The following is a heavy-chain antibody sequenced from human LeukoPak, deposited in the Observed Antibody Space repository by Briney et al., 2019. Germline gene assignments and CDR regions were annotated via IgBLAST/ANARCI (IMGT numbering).Heavy chain of an antibody. D-gene: IGHD2-2*02. CDR2: IYHNGTL. CDR3: ATAPILRGEGGEHYKYGMDV. Sequence: GTLSLTCAVSVGSISSGNWWTWVRQSPGKGLEWIGEIYHNGTLNYNPSLKSRVTISADSFKNHFSLKLTSVTAADTAVYYCATAPILRGEGGEHYKYGMDVWGQGTTVIVSS. CDR1: VGSISSGNW. V-gene: IGHV4-4*02. J-gene: IGHJ6*02.